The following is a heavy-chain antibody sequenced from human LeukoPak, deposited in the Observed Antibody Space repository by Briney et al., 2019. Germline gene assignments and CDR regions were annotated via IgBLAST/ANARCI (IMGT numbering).Heavy chain of an antibody. V-gene: IGHV1-18*01. Sequence: ASVKVSCKASGYTFTSYGISWVRQAPGQGLEWMGWISAYNGNTNYAQKLQGRVTMTTDTSTSTAYMELRSLRSDDTAVYYCAKVWATRPYCSSTSCYGWFDPWGQGTLVTVSS. CDR1: GYTFTSYG. J-gene: IGHJ5*02. CDR2: ISAYNGNT. D-gene: IGHD2-2*01. CDR3: AKVWATRPYCSSTSCYGWFDP.